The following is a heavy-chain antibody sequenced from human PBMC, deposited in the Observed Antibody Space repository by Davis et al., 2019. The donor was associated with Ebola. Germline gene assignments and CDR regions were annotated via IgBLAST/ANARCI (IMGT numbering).Heavy chain of an antibody. V-gene: IGHV1-69*13. D-gene: IGHD4-17*01. CDR3: ARHGDYDPWFDP. J-gene: IGHJ5*02. CDR2: IIPVYGTT. CDR1: GGTFDSFA. Sequence: SVKVSCKASGGTFDSFAISWVRQAPGQGLEWMGAIIPVYGTTTYAQAFQDRVTMTADESTSTAYMELSSVRPDDTAVYYCARHGDYDPWFDPWGQGTLVTVSS.